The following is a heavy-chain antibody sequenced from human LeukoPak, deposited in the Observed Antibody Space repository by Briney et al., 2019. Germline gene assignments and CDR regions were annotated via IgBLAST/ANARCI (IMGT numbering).Heavy chain of an antibody. Sequence: GGSLRLSCAASGFTFSSYGMHWVRQAPGKGLEWGAVISYDGSNKYYADSVKGRCTISRDNSKNTLYLQMNSLRAEDTAVYYCAKDSMVRGENYFDYWGQGTLVTVSS. CDR1: GFTFSSYG. J-gene: IGHJ4*02. D-gene: IGHD3-10*01. CDR2: ISYDGSNK. V-gene: IGHV3-30*18. CDR3: AKDSMVRGENYFDY.